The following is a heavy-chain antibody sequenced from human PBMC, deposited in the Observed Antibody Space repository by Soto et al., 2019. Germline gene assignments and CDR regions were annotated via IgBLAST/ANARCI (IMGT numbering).Heavy chain of an antibody. CDR1: GYTFTCYY. Sequence: ASVKVSCKASGYTFTCYYMHWVRQAPGQGLEWMGIINPSGGSTSYAQKFQGRVTMTRDTSTSTVYMELSSLRSEDTAVYYCVGRYGLNDAFDIWGQGTMVTVSS. V-gene: IGHV1-46*01. CDR2: INPSGGST. D-gene: IGHD5-18*01. CDR3: VGRYGLNDAFDI. J-gene: IGHJ3*02.